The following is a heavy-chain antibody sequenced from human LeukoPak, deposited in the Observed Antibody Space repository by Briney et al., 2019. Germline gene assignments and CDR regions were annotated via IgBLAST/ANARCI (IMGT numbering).Heavy chain of an antibody. J-gene: IGHJ4*02. Sequence: PSETLSLTCTVSGGSISSGGYSWSWIRQHPGKGLEWIGYIYYSGSTYYNPSLKSRVTISVDTSKNQFSLKLSSVTAADTAVYYCARLPKFDYWGQGTLVTVSS. V-gene: IGHV4-31*03. CDR2: IYYSGST. CDR1: GGSISSGGYS. CDR3: ARLPKFDY.